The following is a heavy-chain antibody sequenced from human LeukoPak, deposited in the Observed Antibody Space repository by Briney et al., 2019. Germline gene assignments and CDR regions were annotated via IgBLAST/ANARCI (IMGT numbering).Heavy chain of an antibody. D-gene: IGHD1-26*01. V-gene: IGHV3-21*01. Sequence: GGSLRLSCAASGFTFSNYSMNWVRQAPGKGLEWVSSISHSSSYIYYADSVKGRFTISRDNAKNSLYLHMNSLRAEDTTVYYCARSDILGSKLVFDYWGQGTLVTVSS. CDR3: ARSDILGSKLVFDY. CDR1: GFTFSNYS. CDR2: ISHSSSYI. J-gene: IGHJ4*02.